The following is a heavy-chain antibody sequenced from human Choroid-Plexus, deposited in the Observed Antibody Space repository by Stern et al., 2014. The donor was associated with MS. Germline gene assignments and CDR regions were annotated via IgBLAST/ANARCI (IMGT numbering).Heavy chain of an antibody. CDR2: VSYEGSNK. CDR1: GFTLGSCA. CDR3: AKDRQYLTYFFDH. Sequence: VQLVESGGGVVQPGRPLRLSCVASGFTLGSCALHWVRQAPGKGLEWVAGVSYEGSNKYYVDSVKGRFTISRDNSQNTLYMQMSSXXXXXTAVYYCAKDRQYLTYFFDHWGQGSLVTV. D-gene: IGHD2/OR15-2a*01. J-gene: IGHJ5*02. V-gene: IGHV3-30*18.